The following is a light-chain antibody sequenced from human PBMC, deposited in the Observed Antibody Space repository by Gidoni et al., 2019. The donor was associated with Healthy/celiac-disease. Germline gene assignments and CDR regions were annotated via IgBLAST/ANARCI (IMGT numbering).Light chain of an antibody. CDR1: QSLMHSEGKTY. CDR3: MQSIKLPIT. V-gene: IGKV2D-29*01. Sequence: DIVLTQLPLSLSVTPGPPASISCKSSQSLMHSEGKTYLYWYQQKPGKPPQLLIYAVSNRFAGVPARFSGSGSGTDFTLKISRVEAEDFGIYYCMQSIKLPITFGQGTRLEIK. CDR2: AVS. J-gene: IGKJ5*01.